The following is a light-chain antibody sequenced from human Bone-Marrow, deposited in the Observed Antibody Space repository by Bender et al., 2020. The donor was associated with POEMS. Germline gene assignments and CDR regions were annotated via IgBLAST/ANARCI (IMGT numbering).Light chain of an antibody. J-gene: IGLJ3*02. CDR1: TSNIGAGFD. CDR2: ANN. CDR3: QSSDSSLTGWV. V-gene: IGLV1-40*01. Sequence: QSVLTQPPSVSGAPGQRVTISCTGSTSNIGAGFDVHWYQHLPGTAPKLLIFANNNRPSGVPDRFSGSKSGTSASLAITGLQAEDEADYYCQSSDSSLTGWVFGGGTKLTVL.